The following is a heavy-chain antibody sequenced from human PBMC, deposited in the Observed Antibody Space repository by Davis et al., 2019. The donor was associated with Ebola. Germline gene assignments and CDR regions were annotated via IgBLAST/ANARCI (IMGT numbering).Heavy chain of an antibody. CDR2: IRYDGSNK. CDR1: GFTFTKAW. CDR3: ARTIAAAGTGYYYGMDV. D-gene: IGHD6-13*01. Sequence: PGGSLRLSCAASGFTFTKAWMTWVRRAPGKGLEWVAFIRYDGSNKYYADSVKGRFTISRDNSKNTLYLQMNSLRAEDTAVYYCARTIAAAGTGYYYGMDVWGQGTTVTVSS. J-gene: IGHJ6*02. V-gene: IGHV3-30*02.